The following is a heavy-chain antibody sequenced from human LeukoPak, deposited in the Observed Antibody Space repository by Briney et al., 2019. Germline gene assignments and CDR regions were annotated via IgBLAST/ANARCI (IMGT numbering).Heavy chain of an antibody. CDR3: ASPLDWPGYYPAGALDI. CDR2: IYYSGST. D-gene: IGHD3/OR15-3a*01. CDR1: GGSISSSSHY. V-gene: IGHV4-39*01. Sequence: SETLSLTCTVSGGSISSSSHYWGWIRQPPGKGLEWIGSIYYSGSTYYNPSLKSRVTISVDTSKNQFSLKLSSVTAADTAVYYCASPLDWPGYYPAGALDIWGQGTMVTVSS. J-gene: IGHJ3*02.